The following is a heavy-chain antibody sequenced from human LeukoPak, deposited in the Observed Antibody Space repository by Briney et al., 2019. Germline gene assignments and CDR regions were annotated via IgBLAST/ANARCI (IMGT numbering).Heavy chain of an antibody. CDR1: GYTFTSYY. V-gene: IGHV1-46*01. Sequence: ASVTVSCKASGYTFTSYYMHWVRQAPGQGLEWMGIINPSGGSTSYAQKFQGRVTMTRDMSTSTVYMELSSLRSEDTAVYYCARDRFSSGWYNYYYMDVWGKGTTVTVSS. J-gene: IGHJ6*03. D-gene: IGHD6-19*01. CDR3: ARDRFSSGWYNYYYMDV. CDR2: INPSGGST.